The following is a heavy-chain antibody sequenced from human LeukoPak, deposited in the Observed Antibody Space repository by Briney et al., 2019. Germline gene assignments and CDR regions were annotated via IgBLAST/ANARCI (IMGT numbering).Heavy chain of an antibody. CDR1: GFTLTTGVG. V-gene: IGHV2-5*01. CDR3: AHGGILRSLDWLPSY. D-gene: IGHD3-9*01. J-gene: IGHJ4*02. Sequence: SGPTLVNPTQTLTLTCTFSGFTLTTGVGVGWIRQPPGKALEWLALIYWNDDKRYSPSLRSRLTITKDTSKDQVVLTMTNMDPVDTATYYCAHGGILRSLDWLPSYWGQGMLVTVSS. CDR2: IYWNDDK.